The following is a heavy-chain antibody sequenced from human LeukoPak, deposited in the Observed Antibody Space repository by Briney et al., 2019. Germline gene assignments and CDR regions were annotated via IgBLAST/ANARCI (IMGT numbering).Heavy chain of an antibody. V-gene: IGHV3-9*01. CDR1: GCTFDDYA. CDR3: AKETVVAGIFDY. Sequence: PGRSLRLFCAASGCTFDDYAMHWVRQAPGKGLEWVSGISWNSGNIGYADSVKGRFTISRDSAKNTLYLQMNSLRAEDTAVYYCAKETVVAGIFDYWGQGTLVTVSS. D-gene: IGHD6-19*01. J-gene: IGHJ4*02. CDR2: ISWNSGNI.